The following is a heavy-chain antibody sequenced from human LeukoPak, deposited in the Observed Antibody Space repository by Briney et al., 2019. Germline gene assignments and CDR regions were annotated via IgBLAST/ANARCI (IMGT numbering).Heavy chain of an antibody. Sequence: PSETLSLTCTVSGGSISSYYWSWIRQPAGKGLGWIGRIYTSGSTNYNPPLKSRVTMSVDTSKNQLSLKLSSVTAADTAVYYCAREGYDFWSGFRYWYFDLWGRGTLVTVSS. CDR2: IYTSGST. CDR3: AREGYDFWSGFRYWYFDL. CDR1: GGSISSYY. J-gene: IGHJ2*01. V-gene: IGHV4-4*07. D-gene: IGHD3-3*01.